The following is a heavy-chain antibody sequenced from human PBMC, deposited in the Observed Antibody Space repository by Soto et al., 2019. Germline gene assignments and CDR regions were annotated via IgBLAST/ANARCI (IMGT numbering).Heavy chain of an antibody. CDR1: GGPISSYA. CDR2: IIPIFGTA. D-gene: IGHD2-15*01. J-gene: IGHJ4*02. CDR3: ATGECSGGSCRFDD. Sequence: SSVQVSCKASGGPISSYAISWVRQAPGQGLEWMGGIIPIFGTANYAQKFQGRVTITADKSTSTAYMELSSLRSEDTAVYYCATGECSGGSCRFDDWGQATLVTVSS. V-gene: IGHV1-69*06.